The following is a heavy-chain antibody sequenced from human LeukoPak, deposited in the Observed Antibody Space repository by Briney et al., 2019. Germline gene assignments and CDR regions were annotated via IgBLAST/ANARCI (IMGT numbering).Heavy chain of an antibody. CDR1: GFTFSSYW. J-gene: IGHJ4*02. V-gene: IGHV3-7*01. CDR3: ATDRGYLTFDY. D-gene: IGHD1-1*01. Sequence: GGSLRLSCAASGFTFSSYWMSWVRQAPGKGLEWVANINPDGRTTNYVDSVKGRFTISRDNAKSSLYLQMNSLRAEDTAVYYCATDRGYLTFDYWGQGTLVTVSS. CDR2: INPDGRTT.